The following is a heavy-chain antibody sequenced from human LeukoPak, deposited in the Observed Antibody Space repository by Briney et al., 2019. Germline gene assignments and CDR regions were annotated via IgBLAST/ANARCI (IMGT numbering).Heavy chain of an antibody. V-gene: IGHV3-23*01. J-gene: IGHJ4*02. CDR3: AKVRIFGVVITAYYFDY. CDR2: ISGSGGST. D-gene: IGHD3-3*01. Sequence: PGGSLRLSCAASGFTFSSYAMSWVRQAPGKGLEWVSAISGSGGSTYYADSVKGRFTISRDNSKNTLYLQMNSLRAEDAAVYYCAKVRIFGVVITAYYFDYWGQGTLVTVSS. CDR1: GFTFSSYA.